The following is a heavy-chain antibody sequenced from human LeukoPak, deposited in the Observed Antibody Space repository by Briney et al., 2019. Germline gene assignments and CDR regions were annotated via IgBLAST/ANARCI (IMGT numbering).Heavy chain of an antibody. CDR2: IYYSGGT. J-gene: IGHJ4*02. Sequence: SETLSLTCTVSGGSINYYYWMWIRQPPGKGLEWIGYIYYSGGTHYNPSLKSRVTMLVDTSKNQFSLKLTAVTATDTAVYYCARVPVGLLEWPIFDYWGQGTLVTVSS. CDR3: ARVPVGLLEWPIFDY. D-gene: IGHD3-3*01. CDR1: GGSINYYY. V-gene: IGHV4-59*01.